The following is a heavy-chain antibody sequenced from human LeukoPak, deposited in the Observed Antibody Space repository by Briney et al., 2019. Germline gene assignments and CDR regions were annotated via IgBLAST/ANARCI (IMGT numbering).Heavy chain of an antibody. D-gene: IGHD4-17*01. CDR3: ARDGGHTVTGGFDY. Sequence: GGSLRLSCAASGFTFDDYGMSWVRQAPGKGLEWVSGINWNGGSTGYADPVKGRFTIYRDNAKTSLYLQMNSLRAEDTALYYCARDGGHTVTGGFDYWGQGTLVTVSS. CDR2: INWNGGST. CDR1: GFTFDDYG. J-gene: IGHJ4*02. V-gene: IGHV3-20*04.